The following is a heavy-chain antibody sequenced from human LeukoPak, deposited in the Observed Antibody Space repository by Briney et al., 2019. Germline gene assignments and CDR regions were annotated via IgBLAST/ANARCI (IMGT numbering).Heavy chain of an antibody. CDR2: IKQDGSEK. Sequence: PGGSLRLSCAASGFTFSSYWMSWVRQAPGKGLEWVANIKQDGSEKYYVDSVKGRFTISRDNAKNSLYLQMNSLRAEDTAVYYCARELRALGANFLDYWGQGTLVTVSS. D-gene: IGHD1-26*01. V-gene: IGHV3-7*01. CDR1: GFTFSSYW. CDR3: ARELRALGANFLDY. J-gene: IGHJ4*02.